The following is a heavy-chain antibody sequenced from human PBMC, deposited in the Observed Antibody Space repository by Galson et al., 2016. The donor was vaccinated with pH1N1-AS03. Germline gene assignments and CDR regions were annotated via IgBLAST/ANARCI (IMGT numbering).Heavy chain of an antibody. D-gene: IGHD2-15*01. CDR1: GFTFSSFA. J-gene: IGHJ4*02. V-gene: IGHV3-30*04. CDR2: STYDRLKQ. Sequence: SLRLSCAASGFTFSSFAFHWLRQAPGQGLEWVAVSTYDRLKQYYTDSVEGRFTIYTVNSKNTQYLQMYSLRRDDSAVYYWSRDYCSGVDCYSLPFSYGGPGTLVTVTS. CDR3: SRDYCSGVDCYSLPFSY.